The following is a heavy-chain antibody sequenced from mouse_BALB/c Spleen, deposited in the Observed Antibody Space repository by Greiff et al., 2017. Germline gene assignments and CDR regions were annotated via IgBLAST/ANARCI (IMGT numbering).Heavy chain of an antibody. J-gene: IGHJ4*01. Sequence: QVQLKQSGPGLVQPSQSLSITCTVSGFSLTSYGVHWVRQSPGKGLEWLGVIWSGGSTDYNAAFISRLSISKDNSKSQVFFKMNSLQADDTAIYYCARSSPHGCGSSAYAMDCWGEGTAVTVSS. CDR2: IWSGGST. D-gene: IGHD1-1*01. CDR3: ARSSPHGCGSSAYAMDC. V-gene: IGHV2-4-1*01. CDR1: GFSLTSYG.